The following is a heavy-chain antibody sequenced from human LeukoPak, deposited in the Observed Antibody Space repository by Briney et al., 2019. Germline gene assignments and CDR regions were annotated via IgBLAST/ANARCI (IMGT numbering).Heavy chain of an antibody. J-gene: IGHJ5*02. CDR1: GGSISSTSYY. V-gene: IGHV4-39*01. CDR2: IYYRGTT. D-gene: IGHD3-10*01. Sequence: PSETLSLTCTVSGGSISSTSYYWAWIRQPPGKGLEWIGNIYYRGTTYSNPSLKSRVTISVDTSKNQFSLELSSVTAADTAVYYCARGGLGELLNWFDPWGQGTLVTVSS. CDR3: ARGGLGELLNWFDP.